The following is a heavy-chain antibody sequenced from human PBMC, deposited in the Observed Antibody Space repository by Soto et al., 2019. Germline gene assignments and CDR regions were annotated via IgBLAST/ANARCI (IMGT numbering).Heavy chain of an antibody. Sequence: ASVKVSCKASGYTFTSYGISWVRQAPGQGLEWMGWISAYNGNTNYAQKLQGIVTMTTDTSTSTAYMELRSLRSDDTAVYYCARGDLDDSSGYYYDYWGQGTLVTVSS. CDR3: ARGDLDDSSGYYYDY. CDR1: GYTFTSYG. D-gene: IGHD3-22*01. J-gene: IGHJ4*02. V-gene: IGHV1-18*01. CDR2: ISAYNGNT.